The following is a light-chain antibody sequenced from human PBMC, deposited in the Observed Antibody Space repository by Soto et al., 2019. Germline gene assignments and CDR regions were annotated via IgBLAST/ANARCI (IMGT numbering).Light chain of an antibody. V-gene: IGKV3-20*01. J-gene: IGKJ1*01. CDR1: QSVSSYY. CDR3: QQYGSSPTWT. CDR2: GAS. Sequence: EIVLTQSPGTLSLSPGERATLSCRASQSVSSYYLAWYQHKPGQAPRLLIYGASSRATGIPDRFSGSGAATDLSITISRLEPEDYSVYYCQQYGSSPTWTFGQGTKVEIK.